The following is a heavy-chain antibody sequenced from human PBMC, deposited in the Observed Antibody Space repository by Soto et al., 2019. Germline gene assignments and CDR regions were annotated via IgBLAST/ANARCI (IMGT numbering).Heavy chain of an antibody. V-gene: IGHV3-23*01. D-gene: IGHD3-22*01. Sequence: GSLRLSCAASGFTFSSYAMSWVRQAPGKGLEWVSAISGSGGSTYYADSVKGRFTISRDNSKNTLYLQMNSLRAEDTAVYYCAKKTYYYDSSGYYPTAGVGAFDIWGQGTMVTVSS. CDR2: ISGSGGST. J-gene: IGHJ3*02. CDR1: GFTFSSYA. CDR3: AKKTYYYDSSGYYPTAGVGAFDI.